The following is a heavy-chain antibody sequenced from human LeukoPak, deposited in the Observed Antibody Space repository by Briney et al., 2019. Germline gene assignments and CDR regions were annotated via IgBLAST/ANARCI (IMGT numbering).Heavy chain of an antibody. CDR3: ARDGSGGSSAALDY. Sequence: SETLSLTCTVSGGSISSYYWSWIRQPPGKGLEWIGYIYYSGSTNYNPSLKSRVTISVDTSKNQFSLKLSSVTAADTAAYYCARDGSGGSSAALDYWGQGTLVTASS. CDR2: IYYSGST. J-gene: IGHJ4*02. CDR1: GGSISSYY. V-gene: IGHV4-59*01. D-gene: IGHD6-6*01.